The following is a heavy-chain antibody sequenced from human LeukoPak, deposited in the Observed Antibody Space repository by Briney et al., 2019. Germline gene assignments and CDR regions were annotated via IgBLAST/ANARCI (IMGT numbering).Heavy chain of an antibody. Sequence: GGSLRLSCAASGFIFRSYGMHWVRQAPGKGLEWVAVIWYDGSNKFYADSVKGRFTISRDNSNNTLYLQMNSLRAEDTAVYYCARDRVGYSTFDYWGQGALVTVSS. CDR1: GFIFRSYG. CDR3: ARDRVGYSTFDY. D-gene: IGHD5-24*01. V-gene: IGHV3-33*01. J-gene: IGHJ4*01. CDR2: IWYDGSNK.